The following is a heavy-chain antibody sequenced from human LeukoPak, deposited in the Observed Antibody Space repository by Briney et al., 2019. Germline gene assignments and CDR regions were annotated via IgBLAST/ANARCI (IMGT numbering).Heavy chain of an antibody. V-gene: IGHV4-59*01. J-gene: IGHJ6*03. D-gene: IGHD6-19*01. CDR1: GGSISSYY. CDR2: IYYSGST. Sequence: SETLSLTCTVSGGSISSYYWSWIRQPPGKGLEWIGYIYYSGSTNYNPSLKSRVTISVDTSKNQFSLKLSSVTAADTAVYYCARDRVAVDYYYVDVWGKGTTVTVSS. CDR3: ARDRVAVDYYYVDV.